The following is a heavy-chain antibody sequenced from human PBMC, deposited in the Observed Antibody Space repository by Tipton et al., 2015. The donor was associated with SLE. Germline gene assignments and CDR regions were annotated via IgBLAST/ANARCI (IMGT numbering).Heavy chain of an antibody. CDR3: ARDLSHVGWSGS. V-gene: IGHV4-61*02. D-gene: IGHD3-3*01. CDR1: GGSISSGSYY. CDR2: IQTSGST. J-gene: IGHJ5*02. Sequence: TLSLTCTVSGGSISSGSYYWSWIRQPAGKGLEYIGRIQTSGSTNYNPSLKSRVTISVDTSKNQFSLKLSSVTAADTAVYYCARDLSHVGWSGSWGQGTLVTVSS.